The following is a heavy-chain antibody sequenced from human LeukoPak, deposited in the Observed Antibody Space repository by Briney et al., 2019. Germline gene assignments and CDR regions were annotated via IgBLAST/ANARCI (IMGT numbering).Heavy chain of an antibody. CDR3: ARGERRDGYTFGY. CDR2: VYYSGST. CDR1: GGSISTYY. J-gene: IGHJ4*02. D-gene: IGHD5-24*01. V-gene: IGHV4-59*01. Sequence: SETLSLTCTVSGGSISTYYWSWIRQPPGKGLEWIGYVYYSGSTNYNPSLKSRVTISLDTSKNQFSLMLSSVTAADTAVYFCARGERRDGYTFGYCGQGTLVTVSS.